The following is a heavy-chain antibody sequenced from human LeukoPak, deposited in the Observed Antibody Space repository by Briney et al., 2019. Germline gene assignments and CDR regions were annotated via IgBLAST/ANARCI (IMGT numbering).Heavy chain of an antibody. D-gene: IGHD6-13*01. CDR3: ARARQQLVPTGWFDP. V-gene: IGHV1-18*01. Sequence: GASVKVSCKASGYTFTSYGISWMRQAPGQGLEWMGWISAYNGNTNYAQKLQGRVTMTTDTSTSTAYMELRSLRSDDTAVYYCARARQQLVPTGWFDPWGQGTLVTVSS. CDR1: GYTFTSYG. CDR2: ISAYNGNT. J-gene: IGHJ5*02.